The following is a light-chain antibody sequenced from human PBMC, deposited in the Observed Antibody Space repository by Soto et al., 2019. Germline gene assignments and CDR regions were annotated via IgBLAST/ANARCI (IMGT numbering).Light chain of an antibody. J-gene: IGLJ2*01. Sequence: QSALTQPASVSGSPGQSITISCTGTNNNVGSYSLVSWYQQHPGKAPQVIIYEINKRPSGISTRFSGSKSGNTASLTISGLQPVDEAAYYCCSYGGLSTFIFGGGTKLTVL. V-gene: IGLV2-23*02. CDR3: CSYGGLSTFI. CDR1: NNNVGSYSL. CDR2: EIN.